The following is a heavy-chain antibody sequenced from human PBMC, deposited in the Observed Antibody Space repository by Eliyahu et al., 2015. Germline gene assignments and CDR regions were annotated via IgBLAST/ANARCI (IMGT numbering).Heavy chain of an antibody. CDR1: GYTFTSYD. J-gene: IGHJ6*02. D-gene: IGHD3-10*01. Sequence: QVQLVQSGAEVKKPGASVKVSCKASGYTFTSYDIXWVRQATGQGLGWMGWRNPNSGNTGYAQKFQGRVTMTRNTSISTAYMELSSLRSEDTAVYYCARGFLYGSGSFYYYYGMDVWGQGTTVTVSS. CDR3: ARGFLYGSGSFYYYYGMDV. CDR2: RNPNSGNT. V-gene: IGHV1-8*01.